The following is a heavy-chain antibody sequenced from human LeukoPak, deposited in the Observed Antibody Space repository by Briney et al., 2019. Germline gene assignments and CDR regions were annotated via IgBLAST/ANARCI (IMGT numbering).Heavy chain of an antibody. CDR3: ARTGGYRDGYVVDLDAFDI. CDR1: GDSVSSNSAA. Sequence: SQTLSLTCAISGDSVSSNSAAWNWIRQSPSRGLEWLGRTYYRSKWYNDYAVSVKSRITINPDTSKNQFSLQLNSVTPEDTAVYYCARTGGYRDGYVVDLDAFDIWGQGTMVTVSS. V-gene: IGHV6-1*01. CDR2: TYYRSKWYN. D-gene: IGHD5-24*01. J-gene: IGHJ3*02.